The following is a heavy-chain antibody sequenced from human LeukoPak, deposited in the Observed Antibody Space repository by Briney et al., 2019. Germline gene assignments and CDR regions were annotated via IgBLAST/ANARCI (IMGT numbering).Heavy chain of an antibody. Sequence: ASVKVSCKASGYTFTGYYMHWVRQAPGQGLEWMGWINPNSGGTNYAQKFQGRVTMTRDTSISTAYMELSRLRSDDTAVYYCARPSSHNQSPFNYYDSSGFNYWGRGTLVTVSS. D-gene: IGHD3-22*01. J-gene: IGHJ4*02. V-gene: IGHV1-2*02. CDR1: GYTFTGYY. CDR2: INPNSGGT. CDR3: ARPSSHNQSPFNYYDSSGFNY.